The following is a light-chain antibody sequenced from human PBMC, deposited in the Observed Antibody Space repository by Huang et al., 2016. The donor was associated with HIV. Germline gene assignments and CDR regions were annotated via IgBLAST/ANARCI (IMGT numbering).Light chain of an antibody. J-gene: IGKJ4*01. V-gene: IGKV3-20*01. CDR3: QQYDYSPLT. Sequence: IVLTQSPGTLSLSSGERATVSCRASQSVPSGYIAWYQQKPGHAPRLLIYSASTRATGIPGRCSGGGSGTDFTLTISRLEPEDFAVYYCQQYDYSPLTFGGGTKVEIK. CDR2: SAS. CDR1: QSVPSGY.